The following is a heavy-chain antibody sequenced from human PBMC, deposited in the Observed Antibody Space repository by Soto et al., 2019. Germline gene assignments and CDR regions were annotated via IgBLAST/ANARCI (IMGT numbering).Heavy chain of an antibody. J-gene: IGHJ6*02. V-gene: IGHV1-69*01. D-gene: IGHD3-22*01. Sequence: QVHLLLQSGAEVKKPGSSVKVSCKASGGTPSNSAISWVRQAPGQGLEWMGGIIPVFGLVKYAQNFQRRVTITANESTNRAYMELSSLRPEDTAVYYCAGGPIVVVGSRAYYGMDVWGQGTTVTVSS. CDR1: GGTPSNSA. CDR3: AGGPIVVVGSRAYYGMDV. CDR2: IIPVFGLV.